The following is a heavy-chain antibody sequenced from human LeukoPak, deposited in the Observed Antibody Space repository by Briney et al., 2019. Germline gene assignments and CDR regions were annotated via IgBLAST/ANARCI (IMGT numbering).Heavy chain of an antibody. Sequence: ASVKVSCKASGYTFTGYYTHWVRQAPGQGLEWMGWINPNSGGTNYAQKFQGRVIMTRDTSTSTVYMDLSSLTSDDTAVYYCARDLDYFGSSSLDNWGQGTLVTVS. D-gene: IGHD3-10*01. J-gene: IGHJ4*02. V-gene: IGHV1-2*02. CDR2: INPNSGGT. CDR1: GYTFTGYY. CDR3: ARDLDYFGSSSLDN.